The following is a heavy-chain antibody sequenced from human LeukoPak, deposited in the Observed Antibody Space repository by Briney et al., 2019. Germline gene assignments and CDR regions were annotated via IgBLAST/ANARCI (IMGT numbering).Heavy chain of an antibody. CDR1: GLTFSSYG. V-gene: IGHV3-33*06. Sequence: GRSLRLSCAASGLTFSSYGMHSVRQAPGKVLELVVAIWYEGSNKNYAEWVKCRFTISRDNSNITLYLQMNTLSAEDTAVYYCAKDQLLAGYYYMDVWGKGTTVTVSS. CDR2: IWYEGSNK. D-gene: IGHD2-2*01. CDR3: AKDQLLAGYYYMDV. J-gene: IGHJ6*03.